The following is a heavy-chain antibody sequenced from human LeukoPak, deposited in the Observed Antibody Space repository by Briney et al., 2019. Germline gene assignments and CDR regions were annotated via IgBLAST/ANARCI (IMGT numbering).Heavy chain of an antibody. CDR2: ISAYNGNT. V-gene: IGHV1-18*01. CDR3: ARVVTATSPFDY. Sequence: TSVKVSCKASGYTFTSYGISWVRQAPGQGLEWMGWISAYNGNTNYAQKLQGRVTMTTDTSTSTAYMELRSLRSDDTAVYYCARVVTATSPFDYWGQGTLVTVSS. D-gene: IGHD2-21*02. CDR1: GYTFTSYG. J-gene: IGHJ4*02.